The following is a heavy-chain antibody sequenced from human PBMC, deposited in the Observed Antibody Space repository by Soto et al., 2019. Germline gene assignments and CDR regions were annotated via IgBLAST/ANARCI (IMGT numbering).Heavy chain of an antibody. J-gene: IGHJ4*02. CDR1: GGSISSGDYY. D-gene: IGHD2-15*01. CDR2: IYYSGST. Sequence: KTSETLSLTCTVSGGSISSGDYYWSWIRQPPGKGLEWIGYIYYSGSTYYNPSLKSRVTISVDTSKNQFSLKLSSVTAADTAVYYCARAKPVVAATLDYFDYWGQGTLVTVSS. V-gene: IGHV4-30-4*01. CDR3: ARAKPVVAATLDYFDY.